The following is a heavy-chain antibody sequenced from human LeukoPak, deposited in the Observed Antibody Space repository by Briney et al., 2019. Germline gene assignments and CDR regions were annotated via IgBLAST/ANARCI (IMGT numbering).Heavy chain of an antibody. D-gene: IGHD6-19*01. J-gene: IGHJ4*02. CDR1: GFSFSTYS. CDR3: TRDVRDEYTSGWYPIGY. CDR2: ISSGGRYV. V-gene: IGHV3-21*01. Sequence: GGFLRLSCAASGFSFSTYSMNWVRQAPGKGLEWVSSISSGGRYVYYADSVKGRFTISRDNAKNSLYLQMNSLRAEDTAVYYCTRDVRDEYTSGWYPIGYWGQGTLVTVSS.